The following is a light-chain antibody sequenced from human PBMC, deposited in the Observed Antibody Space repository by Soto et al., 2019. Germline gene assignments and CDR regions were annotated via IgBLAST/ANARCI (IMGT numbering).Light chain of an antibody. CDR1: SSDVGGYNY. J-gene: IGLJ1*01. CDR3: KSYAGSNTYV. CDR2: DVT. V-gene: IGLV2-11*01. Sequence: QSALTQPRSVSGSPGQSVTISCTGTSSDVGGYNYVSWYQQHPGKAPKLMIYDVTKRPSGVPDRFSGSKSGNTASLTISALQSEDEADYFCKSYAGSNTYVFGSGTKLTVL.